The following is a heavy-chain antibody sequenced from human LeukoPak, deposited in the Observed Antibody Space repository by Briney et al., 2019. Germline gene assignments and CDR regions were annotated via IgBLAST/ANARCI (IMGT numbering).Heavy chain of an antibody. CDR2: IKQDGSEK. Sequence: GGSLRLSCAASGFTFSSHWMSWVRQAPGKGLEWVANIKQDGSEKYYVDSVKGRFTISRDNAKNSLYLQMNSLRAEDTAVYYCARDSYYCSSTSCVWFDPWGQGTLVTVSS. J-gene: IGHJ5*02. CDR3: ARDSYYCSSTSCVWFDP. D-gene: IGHD2-2*01. V-gene: IGHV3-7*01. CDR1: GFTFSSHW.